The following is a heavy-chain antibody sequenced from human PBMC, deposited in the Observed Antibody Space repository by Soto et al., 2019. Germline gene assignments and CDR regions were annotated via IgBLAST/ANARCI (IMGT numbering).Heavy chain of an antibody. V-gene: IGHV3-30*18. D-gene: IGHD2-15*01. Sequence: QVQLVESGGGAVQPGRSLRLSCAASGFTFSSYGMHWVRQAPGKGLEWVAVISYDGSNKYYADSVKGRFTISRDNSKNTLYLRMNSLRAEDTAVYYCEKGWDYWGQGTLVTVSS. CDR3: EKGWDY. J-gene: IGHJ4*02. CDR2: ISYDGSNK. CDR1: GFTFSSYG.